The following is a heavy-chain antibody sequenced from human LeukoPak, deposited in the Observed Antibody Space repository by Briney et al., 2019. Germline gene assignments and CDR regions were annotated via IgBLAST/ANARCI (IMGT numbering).Heavy chain of an antibody. CDR3: ARGGPVVTATTFDY. D-gene: IGHD2-21*02. CDR1: GFTFSRYA. CDR2: MWYDGSSK. V-gene: IGHV3-33*01. Sequence: PGRSLRLSCVASGFTFSRYAMHWVRQAPGKGLEWVAVMWYDGSSKYYADSVKGRFTVSRDNSKNTLYLQMNSLRAEDTAVYYCARGGPVVTATTFDYWGQGTLVTVSS. J-gene: IGHJ4*02.